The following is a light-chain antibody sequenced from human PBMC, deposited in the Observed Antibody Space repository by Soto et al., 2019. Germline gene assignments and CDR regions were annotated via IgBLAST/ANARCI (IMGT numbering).Light chain of an antibody. J-gene: IGKJ4*01. CDR2: AAS. Sequence: ETVMTQSPATLSVSPGERATLSCRASQSVSSSYLAWYQQKPGQAPRLLIYAASRRATGIPDRFSGSGSGTDFTLTIRRLEPEDFAVYYCQQYGSSLLTFGGGTKVDIK. CDR3: QQYGSSLLT. V-gene: IGKV3-20*01. CDR1: QSVSSSY.